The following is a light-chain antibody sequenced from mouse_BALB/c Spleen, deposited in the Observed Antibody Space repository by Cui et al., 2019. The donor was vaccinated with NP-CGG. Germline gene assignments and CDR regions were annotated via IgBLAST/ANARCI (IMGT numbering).Light chain of an antibody. J-gene: IGLJ1*01. CDR2: GTN. Sequence: QAFLTQESALTTSPGETVTLTCRSSTGAVTTSNYANWVQEKPDHLFTGLIGGTNNRAPGVPARFSGSLIGDKAALTITGAQTEDEATYFCALWYSNHWVFGGGTKLTVL. CDR1: TGAVTTSNY. CDR3: ALWYSNHWV. V-gene: IGLV1*01.